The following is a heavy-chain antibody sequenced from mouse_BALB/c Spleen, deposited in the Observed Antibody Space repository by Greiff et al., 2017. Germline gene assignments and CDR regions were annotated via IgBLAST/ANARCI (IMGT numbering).Heavy chain of an antibody. CDR3: ARRSYDMDY. CDR2: IYPGSGNT. V-gene: IGHV1-77*01. CDR1: GYTFTDYY. J-gene: IGHJ4*01. Sequence: VKLMESGAELARPGASVKLSCKASGYTFTDYYINWVKQRTGQGLEWIGEIYPGSGNTYYNEKFKGKATLTADNSSSTAYMQLSSLTSEDSAVYCCARRSYDMDYWGQGTSVTVSS.